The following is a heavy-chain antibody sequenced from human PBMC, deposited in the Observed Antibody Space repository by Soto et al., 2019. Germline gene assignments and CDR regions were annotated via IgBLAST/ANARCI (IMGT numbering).Heavy chain of an antibody. CDR2: ISYDGSNK. D-gene: IGHD3-10*01. V-gene: IGHV3-30*03. CDR3: APWFGAFDY. J-gene: IGHJ4*02. Sequence: QVQLVESGGAVVQPGRSLRLSCAASGFTFSSYGMHWVRQAPGKGLEWVAVISYDGSNKYYADCVKGRFTISRDNAKNTLYLQMNSLRAEDTAVYYCAPWFGAFDYWGQGTLVSVSS. CDR1: GFTFSSYG.